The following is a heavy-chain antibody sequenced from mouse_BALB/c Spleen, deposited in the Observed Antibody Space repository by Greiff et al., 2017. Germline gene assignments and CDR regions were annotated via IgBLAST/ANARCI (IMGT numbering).Heavy chain of an antibody. CDR2: ISTYYGNT. Sequence: QVHVQQSGPELVRPGVSVKISCKGSSYTFTDYAMHWVKQSHAKSLEWIGVISTYYGNTNYNQKFKGKATMTVDKSSSTAYMELARLTSEDSAVYYCARGSRLTTVVEGGYCDVWGAGTTVTVSA. CDR3: ARGSRLTTVVEGGYCDV. D-gene: IGHD1-1*01. V-gene: IGHV1-67*01. CDR1: SYTFTDYA. J-gene: IGHJ1*01.